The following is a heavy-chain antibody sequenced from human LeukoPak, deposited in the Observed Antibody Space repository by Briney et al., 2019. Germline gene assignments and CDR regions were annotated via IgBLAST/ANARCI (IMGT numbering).Heavy chain of an antibody. Sequence: PGRSLRLSCAASGFTFDGYAMHWVRQAPGKGLEWVSGISWNSGSIGYADSVKGRFTISRDNAKDSLYLRMNSLRAEDTALYYCSKAPSGGIAAPGFRRNWFDPWGQGTLVTVSS. D-gene: IGHD6-13*01. CDR2: ISWNSGSI. CDR3: SKAPSGGIAAPGFRRNWFDP. J-gene: IGHJ5*02. CDR1: GFTFDGYA. V-gene: IGHV3-9*01.